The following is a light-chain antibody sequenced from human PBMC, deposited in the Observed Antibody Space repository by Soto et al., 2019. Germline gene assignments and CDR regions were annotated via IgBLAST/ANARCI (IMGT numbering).Light chain of an antibody. Sequence: DIVMTQSPLSLPVTPGEPASISCRSSQSLLHSDGYNYLDWYLQKPGQSPQLLFSLGSNRASGVPERVSGSGSGTDFTLKISRVEAEDVGVYYCMQAGQGTPGFGGGNKVEIK. CDR3: MQAGQGTPG. V-gene: IGKV2-28*01. CDR2: LGS. J-gene: IGKJ4*01. CDR1: QSLLHSDGYNY.